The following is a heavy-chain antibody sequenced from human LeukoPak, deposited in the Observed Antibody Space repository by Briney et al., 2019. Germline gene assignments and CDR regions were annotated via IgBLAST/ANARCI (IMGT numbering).Heavy chain of an antibody. Sequence: PSQTLSLTCTVSGGSISSGSYYWSWIRQPAGKGLEWIGRIYTSGSTNYNPSLKSRVTISVDTSKNQFSLKLSSVTAADTAVYYCARDTRLYGSGSYYPYGMDVWGQGTTVTVSS. D-gene: IGHD3-10*01. J-gene: IGHJ6*02. CDR2: IYTSGST. CDR1: GGSISSGSYY. CDR3: ARDTRLYGSGSYYPYGMDV. V-gene: IGHV4-61*02.